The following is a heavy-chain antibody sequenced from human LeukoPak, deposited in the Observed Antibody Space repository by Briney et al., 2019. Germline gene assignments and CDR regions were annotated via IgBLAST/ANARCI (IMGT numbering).Heavy chain of an antibody. CDR2: INYNGRT. CDR1: GGSISSYY. CDR3: ARDYGVNSGAFDI. Sequence: PSETLSLTCTVSGGSISSYYWSWIRQPPGKGLEWIGYINYNGRTNFNPSLKSRVTITVDTSKNQFSLKLSSVTAADTAVYYCARDYGVNSGAFDIWGQGTMVTVSS. D-gene: IGHD4-23*01. J-gene: IGHJ3*02. V-gene: IGHV4-59*01.